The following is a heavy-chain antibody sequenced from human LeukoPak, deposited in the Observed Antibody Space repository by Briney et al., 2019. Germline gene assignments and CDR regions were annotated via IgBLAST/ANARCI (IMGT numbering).Heavy chain of an antibody. Sequence: ASVKVSCKASGYTFTSYYINWVRQATGQGLEWMGWMNPNSGNTGYAQKFQGRVTMTRNTSISTAYMELSSLRSEDTAVYYCARGVRTMVRGVIITAYYFDYWGQGTLVTVSS. CDR1: GYTFTSYY. V-gene: IGHV1-8*01. D-gene: IGHD3-10*01. J-gene: IGHJ4*02. CDR3: ARGVRTMVRGVIITAYYFDY. CDR2: MNPNSGNT.